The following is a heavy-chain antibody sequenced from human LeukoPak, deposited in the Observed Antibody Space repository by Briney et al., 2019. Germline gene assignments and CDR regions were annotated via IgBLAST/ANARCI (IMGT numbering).Heavy chain of an antibody. J-gene: IGHJ5*02. CDR1: GFAFNTYA. D-gene: IGHD3-10*01. CDR2: IWHDGSHK. Sequence: GGSLRLSCAASGFAFNTYAMHWVRQAPGKGLEGVTLIWHDGSHKFYIDSVRGRFPISRDNSRNTVYLQMSGLRAEDTAVYYCAREFGDSHYEGDWSDPWGQGTLVTVSS. CDR3: AREFGDSHYEGDWSDP. V-gene: IGHV3-33*01.